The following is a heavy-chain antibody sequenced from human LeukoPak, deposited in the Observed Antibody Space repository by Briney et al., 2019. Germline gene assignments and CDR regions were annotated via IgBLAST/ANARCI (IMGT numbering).Heavy chain of an antibody. V-gene: IGHV1-2*02. J-gene: IGHJ6*02. CDR2: INPNSGGT. Sequence: EWMGWINPNSGGTNYAQKFQGRVTMTRDTSINTAYMDLSSLRSDDTAVYYCARDYYGLDLWGQGTTVTVSS. CDR3: ARDYYGLDL.